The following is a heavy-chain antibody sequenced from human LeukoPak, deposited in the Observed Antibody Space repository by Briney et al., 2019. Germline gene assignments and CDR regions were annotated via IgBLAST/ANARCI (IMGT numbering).Heavy chain of an antibody. J-gene: IGHJ4*02. CDR3: ARERYGGYYFDY. D-gene: IGHD1-26*01. Sequence: GGSLRLSCAGSGFSRNAMHWVRQAPGKGLEWVAVISYDGSNKYYAGSVKGRFTISRDNSKNTVYLQMNSLRAEDTAVYYCARERYGGYYFDYWGQGTLVIVSS. V-gene: IGHV3-30-3*01. CDR1: GFSRNA. CDR2: ISYDGSNK.